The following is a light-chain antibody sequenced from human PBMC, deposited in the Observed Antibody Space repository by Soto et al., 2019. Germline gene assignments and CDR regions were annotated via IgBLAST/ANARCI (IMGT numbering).Light chain of an antibody. Sequence: QSVLTQPPSASGAPGQRVTISCSGSSSNVGSNYLYWYQQLPGTAPKLLIYRNNQRPSGVPDRFSGSKSGTSASLAISGLRSEDEADYYCTAWDDSLRGRVFGGGTKLTVL. CDR2: RNN. CDR1: SSNVGSNY. CDR3: TAWDDSLRGRV. J-gene: IGLJ2*01. V-gene: IGLV1-47*01.